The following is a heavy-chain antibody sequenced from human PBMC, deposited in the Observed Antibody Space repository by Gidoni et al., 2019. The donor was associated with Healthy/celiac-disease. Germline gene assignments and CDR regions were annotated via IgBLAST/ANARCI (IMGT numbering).Heavy chain of an antibody. CDR2: NYYSGST. Sequence: QLQLQESGPGLVKPSETLSLTCTVSGGSISSSSYYWGGIRQPPGKGLEWIGSNYYSGSTDYNPSLKSRVTISVDTSKNQFSLKLSSVTAADTAVYYCARHRSSGWTYYYYYYGMDVWGQGTTVTVSS. J-gene: IGHJ6*02. D-gene: IGHD3-22*01. CDR1: GGSISSSSYY. CDR3: ARHRSSGWTYYYYYYGMDV. V-gene: IGHV4-39*01.